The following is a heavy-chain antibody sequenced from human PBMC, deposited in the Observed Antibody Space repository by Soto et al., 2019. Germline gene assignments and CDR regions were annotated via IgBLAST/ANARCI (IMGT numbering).Heavy chain of an antibody. CDR3: VKARYVSHRGYCGY. J-gene: IGHJ4*02. Sequence: EVQLLDSGGGLVHPGGSLRLSCAASGFSFSSGDAMSWVRQAPGKGLAWVSTIDDSGSGTFYADSVKGRFTISRDNSKNYLWLQMKSLGDDDTARYFCVKARYVSHRGYCGYWGQGTLVTVYS. D-gene: IGHD3-16*01. V-gene: IGHV3-23*05. CDR2: IDDSGSGT. CDR1: GFSFSSGDA.